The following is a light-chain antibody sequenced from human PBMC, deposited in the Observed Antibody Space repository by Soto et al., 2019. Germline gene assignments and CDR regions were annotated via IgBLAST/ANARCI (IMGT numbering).Light chain of an antibody. J-gene: IGKJ4*01. V-gene: IGKV1-33*01. CDR3: QQFDNLPLT. CDR1: QDISNY. Sequence: DIQMTQSPSSLSASVGDRVTITCQASQDISNYLNWYQQKQGKAPKILIYDAEVLEAGVPSRFSGGGSGTHFTLTISSLQAEDVATYYCQQFDNLPLTFGGGTKAEIK. CDR2: DAE.